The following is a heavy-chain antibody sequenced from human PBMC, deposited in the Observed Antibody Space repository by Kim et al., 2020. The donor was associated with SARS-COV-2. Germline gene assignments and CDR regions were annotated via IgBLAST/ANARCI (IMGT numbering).Heavy chain of an antibody. Sequence: ADSVKGRHTHSRDHSKNTLYLKMNHLRAEDTAVYYCATVVFYYDAGYFKNWGQGTLVIVSS. CDR3: ATVVFYYDAGYFKN. V-gene: IGHV3-66*01. J-gene: IGHJ1*01. D-gene: IGHD3-22*01.